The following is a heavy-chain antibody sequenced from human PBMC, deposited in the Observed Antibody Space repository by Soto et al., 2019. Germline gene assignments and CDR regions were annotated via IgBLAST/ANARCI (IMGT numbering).Heavy chain of an antibody. Sequence: GGSLRLSCAASGFTVSSNYMSWVRQAPGKGLEWVSVIYSGGSTYYADSVKGRFTISRDNSKNTLYLQMNSLRAEDTAVYYCARETLWFGENNGNNDYWGQGTLVTVSS. CDR1: GFTVSSNY. V-gene: IGHV3-53*01. D-gene: IGHD3-10*01. J-gene: IGHJ4*02. CDR3: ARETLWFGENNGNNDY. CDR2: IYSGGST.